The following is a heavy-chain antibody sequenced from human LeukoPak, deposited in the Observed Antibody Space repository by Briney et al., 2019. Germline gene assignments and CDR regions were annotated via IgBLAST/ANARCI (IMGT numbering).Heavy chain of an antibody. Sequence: PSEALSLTCTVSGGSISSYYWSWVRQPAGKGLEWIGGIYTSGSTNYNPSLKSRVTMSVDTSKNQSSLKLSSVTAADTAVYYCARDPYPDRYCSSTSCLMWFDPWGQGTLVTVSS. CDR3: ARDPYPDRYCSSTSCLMWFDP. V-gene: IGHV4-4*07. D-gene: IGHD2-2*01. J-gene: IGHJ5*02. CDR2: IYTSGST. CDR1: GGSISSYY.